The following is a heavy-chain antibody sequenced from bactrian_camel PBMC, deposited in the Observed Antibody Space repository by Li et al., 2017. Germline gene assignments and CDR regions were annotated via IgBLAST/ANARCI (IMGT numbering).Heavy chain of an antibody. CDR2: SWNRGRST. CDR3: ASDPRDVYCSLRLADFRD. Sequence: HVQLVESGGGAVQAGGSLRLSCSVSEHKHSAYCMAWFRQAPGKEREVVATSWNRGRSTYHSDSVKGRFLTTQEIAEDKLYLQMDNLQPEDTATYFCASDPRDVYCSLRLADFRDWGQGTQVTVS. D-gene: IGHD3*01. J-gene: IGHJ4*01. CDR1: EHKHSAYC. V-gene: IGHV3S1*01.